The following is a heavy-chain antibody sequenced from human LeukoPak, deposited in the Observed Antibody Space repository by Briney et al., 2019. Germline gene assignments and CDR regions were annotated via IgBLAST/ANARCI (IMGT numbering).Heavy chain of an antibody. D-gene: IGHD3-10*01. CDR3: ERSGYGSGSYYGY. V-gene: IGHV4-39*01. CDR2: IYYSGST. J-gene: IGHJ4*02. Sequence: GSLRLSCAASGFTFSSYWMSWVRQPPGKGLEWIGSIYYSGSTYYNPSLKSRVTISVDTSKNQFSLKLSSVTAADTAVYYCERSGYGSGSYYGYWGQGTLVTVSS. CDR1: GFTFSSYW.